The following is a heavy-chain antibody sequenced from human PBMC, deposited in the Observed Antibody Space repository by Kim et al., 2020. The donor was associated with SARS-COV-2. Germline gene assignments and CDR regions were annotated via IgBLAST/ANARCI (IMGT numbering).Heavy chain of an antibody. D-gene: IGHD2-15*01. CDR1: GFTFSSYG. CDR3: AKDMGRAVTPCCYFDL. V-gene: IGHV3-30*18. CDR2: ISYDGSNK. Sequence: GGSLRLSCAASGFTFSSYGMHWVRQAPGKGLEWVAVISYDGSNKYYADSVKGRFTISRDNSKNTLYLQMNSLRAEDTAVYYCAKDMGRAVTPCCYFDLWG. J-gene: IGHJ2*01.